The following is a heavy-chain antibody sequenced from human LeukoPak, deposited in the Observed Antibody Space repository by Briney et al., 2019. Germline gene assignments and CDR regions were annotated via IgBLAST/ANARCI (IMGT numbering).Heavy chain of an antibody. CDR2: IYYSGST. CDR1: GGSISSYY. J-gene: IGHJ6*03. Sequence: SETLSLTCTVSGGSISSYYWSWIRQPPGKGLEWIGYIYYSGSTNYNPSLKSRVTISVDTSKNQFSLKLSSVTAADTAVYYCASLVTARRRHNYYYYYYLDVWGKGTTVTVSS. CDR3: ASLVTARRRHNYYYYYYLDV. V-gene: IGHV4-59*12. D-gene: IGHD2-21*02.